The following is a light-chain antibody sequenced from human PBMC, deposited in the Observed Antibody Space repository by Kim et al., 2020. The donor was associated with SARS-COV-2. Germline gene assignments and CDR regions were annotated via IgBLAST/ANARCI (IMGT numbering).Light chain of an antibody. V-gene: IGKV1-9*01. CDR1: QAISNY. CDR3: QQLKTYPLS. J-gene: IGKJ4*01. Sequence: DIQLTQSPSFLSASVGDRVTLICRASQAISNYVAWYQQKPGKAPKLLIYTASTLQSGVPSRFSGSGSGTDFTLTISSLQPDDFATYFCQQLKTYPLSFGGGTKVEIK. CDR2: TAS.